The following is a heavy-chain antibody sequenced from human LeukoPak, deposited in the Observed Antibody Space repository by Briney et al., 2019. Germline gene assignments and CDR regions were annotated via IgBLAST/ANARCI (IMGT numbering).Heavy chain of an antibody. D-gene: IGHD6-19*01. V-gene: IGHV3-23*01. J-gene: IGHJ4*02. CDR1: GFIFSSYA. Sequence: GGSLRLSRAASGFIFSSYAMSWVRLAPGKGLEWISVISGSGGRTDYADSVKGRFTISRDNSKNTLYLQMNSLRAGDTAVYYCAKTALAVAGIVPVESELDYWGQGTLVTVSS. CDR2: ISGSGGRT. CDR3: AKTALAVAGIVPVESELDY.